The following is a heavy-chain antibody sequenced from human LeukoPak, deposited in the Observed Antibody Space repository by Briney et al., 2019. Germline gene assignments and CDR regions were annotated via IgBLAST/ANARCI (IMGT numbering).Heavy chain of an antibody. CDR3: ARGDVVGVTAF. D-gene: IGHD1-26*01. CDR2: INPNSGGT. V-gene: IGHV1-2*02. J-gene: IGHJ4*02. Sequence: ASVKVSCKASGYTFTGYYMHWVRQAPGQGLEWMGWINPNSGGTNYAQKFQGRVTMTRDTSTSTAYMEVSGLTSDDTAVYYCARGDVVGVTAFWGQGALVTVSS. CDR1: GYTFTGYY.